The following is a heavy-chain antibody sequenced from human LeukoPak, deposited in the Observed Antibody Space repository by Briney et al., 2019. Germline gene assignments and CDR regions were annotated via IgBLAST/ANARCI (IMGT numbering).Heavy chain of an antibody. CDR1: GYTFTSYY. Sequence: GASVKVSCKASGYTFTSYYMHWVRQAPGQGLEWMGIINPSGGSTSYAQKFQGRVTMTRDTSTSTVYMELSSLRSEDTAVYYCARSRGYYDSSGRYYFDYWGQGTLVTVSS. J-gene: IGHJ4*02. D-gene: IGHD3-22*01. V-gene: IGHV1-46*01. CDR2: INPSGGST. CDR3: ARSRGYYDSSGRYYFDY.